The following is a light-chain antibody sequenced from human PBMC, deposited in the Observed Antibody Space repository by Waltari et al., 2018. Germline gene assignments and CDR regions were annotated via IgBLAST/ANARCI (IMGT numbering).Light chain of an antibody. V-gene: IGKV1D-8*01. Sequence: VIWMTQSPSLLSASTGDRVTISCRISQGISSYLAWYQQKPWKAPELLIYAASTLQSGVPSRFSGSGSGTDFTLTISCLQSEDFATYYCQQYYSFPWTFGQGTKVEIK. J-gene: IGKJ1*01. CDR1: QGISSY. CDR2: AAS. CDR3: QQYYSFPWT.